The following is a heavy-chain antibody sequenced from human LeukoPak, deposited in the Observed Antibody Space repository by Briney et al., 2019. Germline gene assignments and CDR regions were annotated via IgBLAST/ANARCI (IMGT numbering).Heavy chain of an antibody. CDR1: GGSITDYY. J-gene: IGHJ6*03. Sequence: PSETLSLTCALSGGSITDYYYNWVRQPPGKGLEWIGYIYYSGSTNNNPSLKSRVTISVDKSKNQISLKLSSVTAADTAVYYCARGVSRGYSYGRYYMDVWGKGTTVTVSS. CDR3: ARGVSRGYSYGRYYMDV. D-gene: IGHD5-18*01. CDR2: IYYSGST. V-gene: IGHV4-59*01.